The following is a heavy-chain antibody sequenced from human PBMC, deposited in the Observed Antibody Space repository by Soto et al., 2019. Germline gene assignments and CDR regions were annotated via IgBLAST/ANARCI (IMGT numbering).Heavy chain of an antibody. D-gene: IGHD6-13*01. J-gene: IGHJ6*02. V-gene: IGHV1-69*01. CDR2: IIPIFGTA. CDR3: ARSFPEGILGGGYYYYGMDV. CDR1: GGTFSSYA. Sequence: QVQLVQSGAEVKKPGSSVKVSCKASGGTFSSYAISWVRQAPGQGLEWMGGIIPIFGTANYAQKFQGRVTSTTEESPSTAYMEVGSLRSEETAVYYCARSFPEGILGGGYYYYGMDVWGQGTTVTVSS.